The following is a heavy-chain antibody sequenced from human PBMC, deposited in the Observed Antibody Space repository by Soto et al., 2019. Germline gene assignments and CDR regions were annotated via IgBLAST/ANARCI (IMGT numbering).Heavy chain of an antibody. V-gene: IGHV4-59*08. CDR2: MYYVGST. Sequence: QVQLLESGPGLVKPSETLSLTCTVSGASIRTYYCIWIRQPPGKGLEWIAFMYYVGSTSYNPSLISCVTIMADASKNKFSVKRRYVSAALTAVSNCARHDSRVGSYDYKGQGTLVTLSS. CDR3: ARHDSRVGSYDY. J-gene: IGHJ4*02. CDR1: GASIRTYY. D-gene: IGHD1-26*01.